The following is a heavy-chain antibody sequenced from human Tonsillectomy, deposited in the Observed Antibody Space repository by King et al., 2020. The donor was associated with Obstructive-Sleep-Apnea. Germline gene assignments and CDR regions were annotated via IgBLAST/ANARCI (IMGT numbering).Heavy chain of an antibody. V-gene: IGHV4-39*01. CDR2: IYYSGTT. J-gene: IGHJ4*02. Sequence: QLQESGPGLVKPSETLSLTCTVSGGSISSSNYYWGWIRQPPGKALEWIGSIYYSGTTYYNPSLESRVTMSVDTSKDQFSLEVTSVTAADTAVYYCARRNRILLAAPFDFWGQGTLVTVSS. CDR3: ARRNRILLAAPFDF. D-gene: IGHD2/OR15-2a*01. CDR1: GGSISSSNYY.